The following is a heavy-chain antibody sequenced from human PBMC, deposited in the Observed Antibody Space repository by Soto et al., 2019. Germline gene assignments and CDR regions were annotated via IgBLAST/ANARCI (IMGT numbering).Heavy chain of an antibody. D-gene: IGHD3-3*01. Sequence: EVQLLESGGGLVQPGGFLRLSCAASGFTFSAYAMSWVRQAPGKGLEWVSAISGTSPSTYYADSVQGRFSISTDSSRKTLFLQMNTLRAEDTAVYFCATRIFGVEYWGQGTLVTVSS. V-gene: IGHV3-23*01. CDR1: GFTFSAYA. J-gene: IGHJ4*02. CDR2: ISGTSPST. CDR3: ATRIFGVEY.